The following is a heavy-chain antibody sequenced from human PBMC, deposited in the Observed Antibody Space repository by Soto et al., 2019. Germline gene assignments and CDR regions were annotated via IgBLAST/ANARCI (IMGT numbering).Heavy chain of an antibody. V-gene: IGHV3-7*01. J-gene: IGHJ5*02. CDR1: GFTFSSYW. CDR2: IKQDGSEK. D-gene: IGHD2-8*01. CDR3: ARDGYCTNGVCYTGRFAYAGS. Sequence: PGGSLRLSCAASGFTFSSYWMSWVRQAPGKGLEWVANIKQDGSEKYYVDSVKGRFTISRDNAKNSLYLQMNSLRAEDTAVYYCARDGYCTNGVCYTGRFAYAGSWGQGTLVTVSS.